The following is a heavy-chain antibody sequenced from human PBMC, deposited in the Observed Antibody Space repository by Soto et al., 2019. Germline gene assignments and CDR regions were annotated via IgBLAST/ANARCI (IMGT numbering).Heavy chain of an antibody. Sequence: SETLSLTCAVSGGSISSSNWWSWVRQPPGKGLEWIGKIYHSGSTNYNPSLKSRVTISVDKSKNQFSLKLSSVTAADTAVYYCARMSNSGYPLDYWGQGTLVTVSS. CDR3: ARMSNSGYPLDY. V-gene: IGHV4-4*02. D-gene: IGHD3-22*01. CDR1: GGSISSSNW. CDR2: IYHSGST. J-gene: IGHJ4*02.